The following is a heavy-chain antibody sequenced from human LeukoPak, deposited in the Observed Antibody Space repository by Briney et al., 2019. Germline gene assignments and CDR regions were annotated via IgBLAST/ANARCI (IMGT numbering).Heavy chain of an antibody. V-gene: IGHV4-59*11. CDR2: IYYSGST. J-gene: IGHJ4*02. CDR3: ARSVTYYYGSGSYFYSDY. D-gene: IGHD3-10*01. Sequence: SETLSLTCTVSGGSISSHYWSWIRQPPGKGLEWIGYIYYSGSTNYNPSLKSRVTISVDTSKNQFSLKLSSVTAADTAVYYCARSVTYYYGSGSYFYSDYWGQGTLVTVSS. CDR1: GGSISSHY.